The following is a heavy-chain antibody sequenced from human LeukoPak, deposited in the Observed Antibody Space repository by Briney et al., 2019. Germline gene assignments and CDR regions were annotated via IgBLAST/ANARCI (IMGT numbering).Heavy chain of an antibody. J-gene: IGHJ4*02. CDR1: GGTFSSYA. D-gene: IGHD2-21*02. CDR3: ARGGSLLFLNRYYFDY. Sequence: SVKVSCKASGGTFSSYAISWVRQAPGQGLEWMGGIIPIFGTANYAQKFQGRVTITTDESTSTAYMGLSSLRSEDTAVYYCARGGSLLFLNRYYFDYWGQGTLVTVSS. V-gene: IGHV1-69*05. CDR2: IIPIFGTA.